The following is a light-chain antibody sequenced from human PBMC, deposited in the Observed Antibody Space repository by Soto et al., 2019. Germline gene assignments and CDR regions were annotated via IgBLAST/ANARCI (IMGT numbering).Light chain of an antibody. Sequence: DIQLTQSPPSLSASVGDRVTITCRASQGISTWVAWYQQKPGKAPKLLIYAASSLQSGVPSRFSGSASGTDFTLSISSLQPEDFATYYCQQANSFPFTFGPGTKVDIK. CDR1: QGISTW. CDR3: QQANSFPFT. CDR2: AAS. J-gene: IGKJ3*01. V-gene: IGKV1-12*02.